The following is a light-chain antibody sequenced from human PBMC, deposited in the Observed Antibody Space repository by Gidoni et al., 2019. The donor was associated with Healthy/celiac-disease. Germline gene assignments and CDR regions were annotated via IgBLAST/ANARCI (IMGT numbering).Light chain of an antibody. CDR1: QSVSSSY. CDR2: GAS. V-gene: IGKV3-20*01. Sequence: ETVLTQSPGTLSLSPEERATLSCRASQSVSSSYLAWYQQKPGQAPRLLIYGASSRATGIPDRFSGSGSGTDFTLTISRLEPEDFAVYYCQQYGSSRALTFGGGTKVEIK. CDR3: QQYGSSRALT. J-gene: IGKJ4*01.